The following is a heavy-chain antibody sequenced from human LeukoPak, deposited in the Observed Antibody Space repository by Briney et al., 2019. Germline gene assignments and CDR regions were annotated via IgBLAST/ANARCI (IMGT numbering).Heavy chain of an antibody. J-gene: IGHJ4*02. CDR1: GFTFSNYA. CDR2: ISNSAGRT. V-gene: IGHV3-23*01. D-gene: IGHD6-19*01. CDR3: AKESSGWSKFDY. Sequence: PGGSLRLSCAASGFTFSNYAMSRVRQAPGKGLEWVPTISNSAGRTYYAGSVKGRFTISRDNSKNTLYLQMNSLRAEDTAVYYCAKESSGWSKFDYWGQGTLVTVSS.